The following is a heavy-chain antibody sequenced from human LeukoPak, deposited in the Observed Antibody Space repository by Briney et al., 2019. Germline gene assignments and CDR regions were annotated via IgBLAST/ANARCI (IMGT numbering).Heavy chain of an antibody. Sequence: PGGSLRLSCAASGFTFSTYAMSWVRQAPGKGLEWVSAVSGDGFSTFYADSVKGRFSISRDNSKNTLYLQMNSLRAADTAVYYCAKFRVVTTSRGVGLDYWGQGTLVTGSS. CDR2: VSGDGFST. V-gene: IGHV3-23*01. J-gene: IGHJ4*02. D-gene: IGHD3-22*01. CDR1: GFTFSTYA. CDR3: AKFRVVTTSRGVGLDY.